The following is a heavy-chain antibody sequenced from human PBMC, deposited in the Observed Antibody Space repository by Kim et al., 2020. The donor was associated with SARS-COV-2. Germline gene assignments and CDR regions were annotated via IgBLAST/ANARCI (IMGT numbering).Heavy chain of an antibody. CDR1: GFTFDDYA. CDR3: AKDLEGVANFYYDFWSGYYTGWFDP. CDR2: ISWNSGSI. V-gene: IGHV3-9*01. J-gene: IGHJ5*02. Sequence: GGSLRLSCAASGFTFDDYAMHWVRQAPGKGLEWVSGISWNSGSIGYADSVKGRFTISRDNAKNSLYLQMNSLRAEDTALYYCAKDLEGVANFYYDFWSGYYTGWFDPWGQGTLVTVSS. D-gene: IGHD3-3*01.